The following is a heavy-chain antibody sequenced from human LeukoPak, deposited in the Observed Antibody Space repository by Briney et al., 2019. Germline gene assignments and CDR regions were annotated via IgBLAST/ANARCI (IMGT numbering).Heavy chain of an antibody. CDR3: ARSPYGPGSYEPSYYYYGMGV. V-gene: IGHV3-7*03. Sequence: GGSLSLSCAASGFTFSSYWMNWARQAPGKGLEGVGSINHNGNVNYYVDSVKGRFTISRDNAKISLYLQMSNLRAEDTAVYYCARSPYGPGSYEPSYYYYGMGVWGQGTTVTVSS. J-gene: IGHJ6*02. CDR2: INHNGNVN. D-gene: IGHD3-10*01. CDR1: GFTFSSYW.